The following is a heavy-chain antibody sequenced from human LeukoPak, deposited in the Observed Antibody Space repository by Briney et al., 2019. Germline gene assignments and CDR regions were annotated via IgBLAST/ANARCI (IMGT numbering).Heavy chain of an antibody. D-gene: IGHD2-21*02. J-gene: IGHJ3*02. CDR3: ARDIVEVTYCGGDCYSWAFDI. CDR2: IYYSGST. CDR1: GGSISSYY. V-gene: IGHV4-59*01. Sequence: SETLSLTCTVSGGSISSYYWSWIRQPPGKGLEWTGYIYYSGSTNYNPSLKSRVTISVDKSKNQFSLKLSSVTAADTAVYYCARDIVEVTYCGGDCYSWAFDIWGQGTMVTVSS.